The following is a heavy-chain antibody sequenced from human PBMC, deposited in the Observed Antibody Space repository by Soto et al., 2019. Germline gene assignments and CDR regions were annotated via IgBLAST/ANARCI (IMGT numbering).Heavy chain of an antibody. V-gene: IGHV1-69*01. CDR3: ARGRGIGFSSTWNIYWYYNMDV. CDR1: GGTFSDYA. J-gene: IGHJ6*02. CDR2: IIPMFATT. D-gene: IGHD6-13*01. Sequence: QVQPVQSGAEVRKSGSSVKVSCKAAGGTFSDYALSWVRQAPGQGLEWMGGIIPMFATTNYAQKFQGRVTITADDSATTAHMELSSLKSEDTAVYYCARGRGIGFSSTWNIYWYYNMDVWGQGTTVTVSS.